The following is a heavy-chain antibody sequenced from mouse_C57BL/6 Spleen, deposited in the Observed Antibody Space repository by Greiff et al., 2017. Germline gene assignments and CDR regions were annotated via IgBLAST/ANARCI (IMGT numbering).Heavy chain of an antibody. CDR2: ISDGGSYT. Sequence: DVMLVESGGGLVKPGGSLKLSCAASGFTFSSYAMSWVRQTPEKRLEWVATISDGGSYTYYPDNVKGRFTISRDNAKHNLYLHMSHLKSEDTAMYYCARDYGNYYYAIDYWGQGTSVTVSS. D-gene: IGHD2-1*01. J-gene: IGHJ4*01. V-gene: IGHV5-4*01. CDR1: GFTFSSYA. CDR3: ARDYGNYYYAIDY.